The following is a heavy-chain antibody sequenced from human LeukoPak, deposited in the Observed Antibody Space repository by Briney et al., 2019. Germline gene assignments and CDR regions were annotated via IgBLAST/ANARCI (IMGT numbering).Heavy chain of an antibody. D-gene: IGHD2-2*01. CDR1: GFTFSSYA. CDR3: ARPSLVVPAAMSAPSRY. Sequence: GGSLRLSCAASGFTFSSYAMHWVRQAPGKGLEWVAVISYDGSNKYYADSVKGRFTTSRDNSKNTLYLQMNSLRAEDTAVYYCARPSLVVPAAMSAPSRYWGQGTLVTVSS. CDR2: ISYDGSNK. V-gene: IGHV3-30*04. J-gene: IGHJ4*02.